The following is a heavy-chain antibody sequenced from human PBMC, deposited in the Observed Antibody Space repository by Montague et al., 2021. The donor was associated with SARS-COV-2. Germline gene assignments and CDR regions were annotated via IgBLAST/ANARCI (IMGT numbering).Heavy chain of an antibody. CDR3: ARAFTDWLRYYGMDV. J-gene: IGHJ6*02. D-gene: IGHD3-9*01. Sequence: SETLSLTCTVSGDSISSSSCYWVWMRPPPGLGLEWFVCFYCSGNTYYYPSLQSRVTISVDTSKNPLSLKLSSVTAADTAVYYCARAFTDWLRYYGMDVWGQGTTVTVSS. V-gene: IGHV4-39*01. CDR2: FYCSGNT. CDR1: GDSISSSSCY.